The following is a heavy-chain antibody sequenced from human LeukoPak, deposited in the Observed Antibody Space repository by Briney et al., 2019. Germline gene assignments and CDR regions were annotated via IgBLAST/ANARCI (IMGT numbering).Heavy chain of an antibody. D-gene: IGHD6-19*01. CDR3: ARGSSGWYYFDY. V-gene: IGHV3-21*01. Sequence: GGSLRLSCAASGFTFSSYSMDWVRQAPGKGLEWVSSISSSSSYIYYADSVKGRFTISRDNAKNSLYLQMNSLRAEDTAVYYCARGSSGWYYFDYWGQGTLVTVSS. CDR2: ISSSSSYI. J-gene: IGHJ4*02. CDR1: GFTFSSYS.